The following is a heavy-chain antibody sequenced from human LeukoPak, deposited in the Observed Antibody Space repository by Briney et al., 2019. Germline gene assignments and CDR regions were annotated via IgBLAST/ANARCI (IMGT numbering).Heavy chain of an antibody. V-gene: IGHV1-69*13. D-gene: IGHD3-9*01. J-gene: IGHJ4*02. CDR3: ARSNDILTGYDY. Sequence: ASVKVSCKASGYTFTSYYMHWVRQAPGQGLEWMGGIIPIFGTANYAQKFQGRVTITADESTSTAYMELSSLRSEDTAVYYCARSNDILTGYDYWGQGTLVTVSS. CDR1: GYTFTSYY. CDR2: IIPIFGTA.